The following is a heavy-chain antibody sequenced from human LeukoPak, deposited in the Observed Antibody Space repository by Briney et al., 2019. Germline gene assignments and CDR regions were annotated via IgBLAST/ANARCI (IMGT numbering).Heavy chain of an antibody. CDR2: IKSKGSGGTT. J-gene: IGHJ4*02. Sequence: SGGSLRLSCAAAGFTFSDAWMNWVRQAPGKGLEWVGRIKSKGSGGTTAYATHVRGRFTTSRDDSKNMVYLQMDSLRTEDTAMYYCSWDTSGYLLFSHWGQGSLVTVSS. D-gene: IGHD3-22*01. V-gene: IGHV3-15*01. CDR3: SWDTSGYLLFSH. CDR1: GFTFSDAW.